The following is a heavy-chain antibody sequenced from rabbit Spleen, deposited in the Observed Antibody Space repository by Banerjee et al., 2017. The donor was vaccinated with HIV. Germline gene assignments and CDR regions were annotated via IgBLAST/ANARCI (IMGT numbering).Heavy chain of an antibody. CDR2: INAATGKP. V-gene: IGHV1S45*01. Sequence: QEQLVESGGGLVKPTGSLKLSCTASGFSFSNKAVMCWVRQAPGKGLEWIACINAATGKPVYASWAKGRFTISKTSSTTVTLQMTSLTVADTATFFCGRAGEGGYGYLDLWGPGTLVTVS. CDR1: GFSFSNKAV. D-gene: IGHD2-1*01. CDR3: GRAGEGGYGYLDL. J-gene: IGHJ4*01.